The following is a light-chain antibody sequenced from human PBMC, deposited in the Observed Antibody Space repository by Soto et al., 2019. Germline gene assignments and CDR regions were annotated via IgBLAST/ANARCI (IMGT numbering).Light chain of an antibody. V-gene: IGLV1-40*01. Sequence: QSVLTQPPSVSGAPGQRVTISCTGSSSNIGAGYGVHWYQQLPGTAPKLLIDGNSNRPSGVPDRFSGSKSGTSASLAITGLQAEDEALYYCQSYDSGLSTYVFGTGTKLTVL. J-gene: IGLJ1*01. CDR1: SSNIGAGYG. CDR3: QSYDSGLSTYV. CDR2: GNS.